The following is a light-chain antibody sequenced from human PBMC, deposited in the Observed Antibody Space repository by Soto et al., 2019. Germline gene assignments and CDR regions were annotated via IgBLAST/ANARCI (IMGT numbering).Light chain of an antibody. J-gene: IGKJ1*01. Sequence: IQLTQSPSSLSASVGDRVTITCRTSQGIDTYLAWYQQKPGRAPKLLINAASILQNGVPSRFSGSGSGTDFTLTISSLQPEDIANYYCQQLDSYLPFGQGTKVDIK. CDR2: AAS. CDR3: QQLDSYLP. V-gene: IGKV1-9*01. CDR1: QGIDTY.